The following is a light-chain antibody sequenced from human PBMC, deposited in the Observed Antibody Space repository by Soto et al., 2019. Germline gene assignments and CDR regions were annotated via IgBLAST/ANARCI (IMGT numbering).Light chain of an antibody. CDR1: TSNIGSKT. Sequence: QTVVTQPPSASGTPGQRVTISCSGSTSNIGSKTVSWDQQLPGSAPRVLIHNNNERPSGVPDRFSGSKSGTSASLAISGLQSEDEADYYCATWDDSLPAVFGGGTKLTVL. V-gene: IGLV1-44*01. CDR3: ATWDDSLPAV. CDR2: NNN. J-gene: IGLJ2*01.